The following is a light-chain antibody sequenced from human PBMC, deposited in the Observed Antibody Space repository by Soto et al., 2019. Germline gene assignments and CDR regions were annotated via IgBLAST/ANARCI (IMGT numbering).Light chain of an antibody. CDR1: QDIRYY. CDR3: QQYGNLVLS. Sequence: DLQMTQSPSSLSASVGDRVTITCQASQDIRYYLNWYQKKPGQAPKLLIYDASNLERGVPSRFSGSGSGTYFTFTINNLQPEDVAMYYCQQYGNLVLSFGGGTKVEI. J-gene: IGKJ4*01. V-gene: IGKV1-33*01. CDR2: DAS.